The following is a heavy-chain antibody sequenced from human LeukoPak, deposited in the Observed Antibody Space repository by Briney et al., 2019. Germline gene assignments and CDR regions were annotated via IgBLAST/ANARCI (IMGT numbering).Heavy chain of an antibody. CDR3: ARSSPPYGDSYCGVDV. Sequence: GGSLRLSCAASGFTVSSNYMSWVRQTPVKGLEWVSVIFSGGTTYYADSVKGRFTISRDNSKNTLYLQMNSLGVEDTAIYYCARSSPPYGDSYCGVDVWGQGTTVTVSS. D-gene: IGHD4-17*01. V-gene: IGHV3-66*01. J-gene: IGHJ6*02. CDR1: GFTVSSNY. CDR2: IFSGGTT.